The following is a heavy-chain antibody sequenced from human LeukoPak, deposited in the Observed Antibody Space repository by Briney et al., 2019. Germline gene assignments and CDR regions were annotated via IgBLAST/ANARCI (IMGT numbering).Heavy chain of an antibody. CDR1: GFTFRSFG. D-gene: IGHD2-8*02. Sequence: GGSLRLSCAASGFTFRSFGMHWVRQAPGKGLEWLAVIWYDGTQTFYADSVKGRFTVSRDNSVGAVSLQMDSLRAEDTAVYYCARGTGAYYFDYWGQGALVTVSS. J-gene: IGHJ4*02. V-gene: IGHV3-33*01. CDR3: ARGTGAYYFDY. CDR2: IWYDGTQT.